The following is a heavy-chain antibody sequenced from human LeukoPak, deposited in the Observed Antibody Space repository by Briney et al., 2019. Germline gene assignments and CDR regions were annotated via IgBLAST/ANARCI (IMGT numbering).Heavy chain of an antibody. CDR2: INHSGST. Sequence: SETLSLTCAVYGGSFSGYYWSWIRQPPGKGLEWIGEINHSGSTNYNPSLKSRVTISVDTSKNQFSLKLSSVTAADTAVYYCARGQKRFYYDSSGYPLKSWGQGTLVTVSS. CDR3: ARGQKRFYYDSSGYPLKS. D-gene: IGHD3-22*01. CDR1: GGSFSGYY. V-gene: IGHV4-34*01. J-gene: IGHJ4*02.